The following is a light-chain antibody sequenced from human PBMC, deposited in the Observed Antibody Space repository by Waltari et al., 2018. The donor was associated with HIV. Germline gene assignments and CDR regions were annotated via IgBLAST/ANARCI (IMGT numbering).Light chain of an antibody. CDR2: DAS. CDR3: QQYHRIPLN. CDR1: QDMRQY. Sequence: IQLTQSPSSLSASVGDRVTGTCQASQDMRQYLNWYQQKPGKTPKLLIFDASHLKIGVPSRFSGIGSDTQFTLSISSLEPEDFATYFCQQYHRIPLNFGGGTKVEI. V-gene: IGKV1-33*01. J-gene: IGKJ4*01.